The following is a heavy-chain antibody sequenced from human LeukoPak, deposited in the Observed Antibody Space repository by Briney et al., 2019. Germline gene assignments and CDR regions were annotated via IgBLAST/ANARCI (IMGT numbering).Heavy chain of an antibody. V-gene: IGHV3-21*01. J-gene: IGHJ3*02. CDR2: ISSSSSYI. D-gene: IGHD6-19*01. Sequence: GGSLRLSCAASGFTFSSYSMNWVRQAPGKGLEWVSSISSSSSYIYYADSVKGRFTISRDNAKNSLYLQMNSLRAEDTAVYYCARDAGGDSSGWYRAAFDIWGQGTMVTVSS. CDR1: GFTFSSYS. CDR3: ARDAGGDSSGWYRAAFDI.